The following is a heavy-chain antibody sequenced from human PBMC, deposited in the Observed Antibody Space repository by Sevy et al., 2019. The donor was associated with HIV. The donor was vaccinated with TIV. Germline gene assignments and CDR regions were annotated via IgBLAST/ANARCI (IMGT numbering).Heavy chain of an antibody. CDR1: GFTFDDYA. CDR3: AKDHEGRYSLSSHYYYYGIDV. Sequence: GGSLRLSCAASGFTFDDYAMHWVRQAPGKGLEWVSGISWNSGSIGYADSVKGRFTISRDNAKKALYLQMNSLRAEDTALYYWAKDHEGRYSLSSHYYYYGIDVWGQGTTVTVSS. J-gene: IGHJ6*02. V-gene: IGHV3-9*01. D-gene: IGHD5-18*01. CDR2: ISWNSGSI.